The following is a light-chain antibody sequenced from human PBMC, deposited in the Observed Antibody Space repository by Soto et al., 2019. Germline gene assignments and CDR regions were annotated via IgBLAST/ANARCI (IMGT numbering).Light chain of an antibody. Sequence: QSALTPPRSVSGSPGQSVTISCTGTSSDVGGYNYVSWYQHHPGKAPKLMIYDVARRPSGVPDRFSGPKSGNTASLTISGLQAEDEADYYRCSYGGSYIVVFGGGTK. J-gene: IGLJ2*01. CDR2: DVA. V-gene: IGLV2-11*01. CDR1: SSDVGGYNY. CDR3: CSYGGSYIVV.